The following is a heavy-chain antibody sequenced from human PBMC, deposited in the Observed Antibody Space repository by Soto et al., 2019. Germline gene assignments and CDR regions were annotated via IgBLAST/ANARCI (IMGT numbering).Heavy chain of an antibody. CDR1: GYTFTSYG. D-gene: IGHD2-15*01. CDR3: ARAGDVYCSGGSCYAKNYYYYYMDA. J-gene: IGHJ6*03. CDR2: ISAYNGNT. V-gene: IGHV1-18*01. Sequence: ASVKVSCKASGYTFTSYGISWVRQAPGQGLEWMGWISAYNGNTNYAQKLQGRVTMTTDTSTSTAYMELRSLRSDDTALYYCARAGDVYCSGGSCYAKNYYYYYMDAWGKGTTVTVSS.